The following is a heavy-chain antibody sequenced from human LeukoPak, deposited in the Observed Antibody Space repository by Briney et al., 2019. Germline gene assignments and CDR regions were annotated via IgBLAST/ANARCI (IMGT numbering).Heavy chain of an antibody. CDR3: ARALPGRDGYNTHFDY. D-gene: IGHD5-24*01. CDR1: GFTFSSYW. V-gene: IGHV3-7*04. J-gene: IGHJ4*02. CDR2: LKQDGSEK. Sequence: QPGGSLRLSCAASGFTFSSYWMSWVRQAPGKGLEWVANLKQDGSEKYYVDSVKGRFTISRDNAKNSLYLQMNSLRAEDTAVYYCARALPGRDGYNTHFDYWGQGTLVTVSS.